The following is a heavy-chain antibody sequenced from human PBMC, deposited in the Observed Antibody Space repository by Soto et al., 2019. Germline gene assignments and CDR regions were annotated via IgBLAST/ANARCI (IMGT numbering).Heavy chain of an antibody. CDR3: ARVFTIFGVVIMTPGWFDP. CDR2: IYYSGST. V-gene: IGHV4-30-4*01. Sequence: SETLSLTCTVSGDSIRSGNHYWSWIRQPPGKGLEWIGYIYYSGSTYYSPSLKSRVTISVDTSKNQFSLKLSSVTAADTAVYYCARVFTIFGVVIMTPGWFDPWGQGTLVTVSS. CDR1: GDSIRSGNHY. J-gene: IGHJ5*02. D-gene: IGHD3-3*01.